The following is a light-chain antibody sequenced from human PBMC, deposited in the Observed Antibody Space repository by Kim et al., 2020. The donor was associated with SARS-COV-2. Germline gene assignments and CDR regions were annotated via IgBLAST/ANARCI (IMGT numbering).Light chain of an antibody. CDR3: QQHKTYPLT. Sequence: ASDGDRVTVSCRASQSITTCLAWYRQRPGKAPELLIYDASSLQSGVPSRFTGSGSGTEFTLTISSLQPDDFATYYCQQHKTYPLTFGGGTKVDIK. V-gene: IGKV1-5*01. J-gene: IGKJ4*01. CDR1: QSITTC. CDR2: DAS.